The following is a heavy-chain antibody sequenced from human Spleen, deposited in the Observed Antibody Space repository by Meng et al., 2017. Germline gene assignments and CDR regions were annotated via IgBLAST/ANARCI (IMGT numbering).Heavy chain of an antibody. CDR3: AKGTLGYCNGGSCYEFDY. V-gene: IGHV3-48*03. J-gene: IGHJ4*02. CDR2: ISSSGSTI. D-gene: IGHD2-15*01. CDR1: GFTFSSYE. Sequence: GGSLRLSCAASGFTFSSYEMNWVRQAPGKGLEWVSYISSSGSTIYYADSVKGRFTISRDNSRNTLYLQMNSLRAEDTAVYYCAKGTLGYCNGGSCYEFDYWGQGTLVTVSS.